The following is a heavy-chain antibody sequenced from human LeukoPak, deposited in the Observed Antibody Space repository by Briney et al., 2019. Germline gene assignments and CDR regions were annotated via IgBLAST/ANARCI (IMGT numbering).Heavy chain of an antibody. CDR1: GGSISSGSYC. Sequence: SETLSLTCTVSGGSISSGSYCWSWIRQRAGKGLDWIGHIHTSGSTNYNPSLKSRVTISVDTSKNQSSLTLSSVTAAETALYYCARESEKTWVQPRRKNWFDPWGQGTLVIVSS. CDR3: ARESEKTWVQPRRKNWFDP. D-gene: IGHD5-24*01. J-gene: IGHJ5*02. CDR2: IHTSGST. V-gene: IGHV4-61*09.